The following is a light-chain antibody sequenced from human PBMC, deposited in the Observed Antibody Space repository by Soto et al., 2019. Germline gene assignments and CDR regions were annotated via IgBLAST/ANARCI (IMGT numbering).Light chain of an antibody. V-gene: IGKV3-20*01. CDR2: GAS. CDR3: QQYTSYST. Sequence: EILLTQWPGSRSLSPGERATLSCGASQSVSSSYLAWYRQTPGQAPRLLIYGASSRATGIPDRLSGSGSGTEFSLPISSLEPDDFATYYCQQYTSYSTFGQGTKVDIK. J-gene: IGKJ1*01. CDR1: QSVSSSY.